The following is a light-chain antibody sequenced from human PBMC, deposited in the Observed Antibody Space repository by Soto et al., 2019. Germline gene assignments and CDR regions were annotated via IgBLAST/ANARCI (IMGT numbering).Light chain of an antibody. CDR1: QRIGSN. CDR3: QQYYDWPQT. V-gene: IGKV3-15*01. CDR2: GVS. J-gene: IGKJ1*01. Sequence: EIVLTQSPVTLSVSPGERATLSCTASQRIGSNLAWYQQKPGQAPRLLIYGVSTRATGIPDTFSGTGSATAFTLTISSLQSDDVAVYYCQQYYDWPQTFGQGTKVDIK.